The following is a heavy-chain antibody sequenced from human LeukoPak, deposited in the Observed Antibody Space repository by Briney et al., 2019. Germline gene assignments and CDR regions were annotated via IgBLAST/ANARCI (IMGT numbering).Heavy chain of an antibody. CDR2: IYATGST. CDR3: ARHGSVRSPLGP. CDR1: GGSISSYY. Sequence: SETLSLTCTVSGGSISSYYWRWIRRPPGKGLEWIGYIYATGSTNYNPSLKSRVTISVDTSKNQFSLNLRSVPAADTAVYYCARHGSVRSPLGPWGQGTLVTVSS. J-gene: IGHJ5*02. V-gene: IGHV4-4*09. D-gene: IGHD3-10*01.